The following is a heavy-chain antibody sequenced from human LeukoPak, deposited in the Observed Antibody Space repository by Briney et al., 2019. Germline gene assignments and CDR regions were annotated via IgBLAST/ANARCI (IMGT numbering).Heavy chain of an antibody. CDR2: INHSGST. V-gene: IGHV4-34*01. J-gene: IGHJ4*02. Sequence: PSETLSLTCAVYGGSFSGYYWSWIRQPPGKGLEWIGEINHSGSTNYNPSLKSRVTISVGTSKNQFSLKLSSVTAADTAVYYCAAYYYDSSGYFDYWGQGTLVTVSS. D-gene: IGHD3-22*01. CDR3: AAYYYDSSGYFDY. CDR1: GGSFSGYY.